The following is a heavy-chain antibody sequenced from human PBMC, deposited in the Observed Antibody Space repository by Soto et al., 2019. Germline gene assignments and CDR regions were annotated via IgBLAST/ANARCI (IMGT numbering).Heavy chain of an antibody. V-gene: IGHV5-51*01. CDR2: IYPDDSDT. D-gene: IGHD3-10*01. Sequence: EVQLVQSGAEVKKPGESLKISCKASGYTFTTYWIGWVRQMPGKGLEWMGIIYPDDSDTRYSPSFQGQDTISADKSINTAYLQWSSLKASDTAMYYCARRGRAPYDSGSDGPTGFDNRGQGSLVTVSS. CDR3: ARRGRAPYDSGSDGPTGFDN. CDR1: GYTFTTYW. J-gene: IGHJ4*02.